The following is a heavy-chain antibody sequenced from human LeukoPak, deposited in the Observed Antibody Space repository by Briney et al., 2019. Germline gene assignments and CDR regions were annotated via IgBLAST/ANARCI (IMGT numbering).Heavy chain of an antibody. CDR2: ISWNSGSI. CDR1: GFTFDDYA. V-gene: IGHV3-9*03. D-gene: IGHD1-14*01. CDR3: AKDISPKRTGAFDI. Sequence: GGSLRLSCAASGFTFDDYAMHWVRQAPGKGLEWVSGISWNSGSIGYADSVKGRFTISRDNAKNSLYLQMNSLRAEDMALYYCAKDISPKRTGAFDIWGQGTMVTVPS. J-gene: IGHJ3*02.